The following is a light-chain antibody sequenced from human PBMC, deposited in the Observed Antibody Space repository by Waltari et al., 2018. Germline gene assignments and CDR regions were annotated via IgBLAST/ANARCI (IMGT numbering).Light chain of an antibody. CDR1: SNDVGSYNL. CDR3: CSYAGGSTVL. Sequence: QSALTQPASVSGSPGQSITISCTGTSNDVGSYNLVSWYQQHPGKAPKLIIYEVTKRPSGVSSSFAGSKSGNTASLTVSGLQVDDEADYYCCSYAGGSTVLFGGGTKLTVL. CDR2: EVT. J-gene: IGLJ2*01. V-gene: IGLV2-23*01.